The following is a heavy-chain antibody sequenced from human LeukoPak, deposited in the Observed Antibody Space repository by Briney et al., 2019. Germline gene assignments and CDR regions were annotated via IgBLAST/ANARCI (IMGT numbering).Heavy chain of an antibody. Sequence: GGSLGLSCAASGFTFSDHYMDWVRQAPGKGLEWVGRIRKKVNGYTTEYAASVRGRFTISRDDSTNSLYLQMNSLKTEDMAVYYCAPGLDGGKSGTDVDYWGQGTLVTVSS. CDR1: GFTFSDHY. CDR2: IRKKVNGYTT. V-gene: IGHV3-72*01. CDR3: APGLDGGKSGTDVDY. J-gene: IGHJ4*02. D-gene: IGHD4-23*01.